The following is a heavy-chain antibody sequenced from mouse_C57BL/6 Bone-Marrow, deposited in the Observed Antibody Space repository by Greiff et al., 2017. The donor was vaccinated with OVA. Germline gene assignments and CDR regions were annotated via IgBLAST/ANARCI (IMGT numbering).Heavy chain of an antibody. Sequence: QVQLKESGAELVRPGASVKLSCKASGYTFTDYYINWVKQRPGQGLEWIARIYPGSGNTYYNEKFKGKATLTAEKSSSTAYMQLSSLTSEDSAVYFCARRITTVVAPFDYWGQGTTLTVSS. CDR3: ARRITTVVAPFDY. V-gene: IGHV1-76*01. CDR1: GYTFTDYY. CDR2: IYPGSGNT. J-gene: IGHJ2*01. D-gene: IGHD1-1*01.